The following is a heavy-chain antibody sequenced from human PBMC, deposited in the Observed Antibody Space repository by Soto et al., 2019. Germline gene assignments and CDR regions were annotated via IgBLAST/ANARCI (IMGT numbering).Heavy chain of an antibody. D-gene: IGHD3-10*01. CDR3: ARGVYGSGNYYTGPSAFDI. V-gene: IGHV1-69*06. CDR2: TIPVFNTA. J-gene: IGHJ3*02. CDR1: GYTFTGYY. Sequence: QVQLVQSGAEVKKPGASVKVSCKASGYTFTGYYLHWVRQAPGQGLEWMGGTIPVFNTAKYAQKFQGRVTVTADKFTNIAYMELSSLRSEDTAFYFCARGVYGSGNYYTGPSAFDIWGQGTMVIVSS.